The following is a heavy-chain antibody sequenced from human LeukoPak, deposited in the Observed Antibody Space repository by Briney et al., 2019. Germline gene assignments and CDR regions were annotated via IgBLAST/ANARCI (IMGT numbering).Heavy chain of an antibody. CDR2: IYYRGST. CDR1: GGSISSYY. D-gene: IGHD4-17*01. CDR3: ARDRGGYGDYVYWYFDL. Sequence: PSETLSLTCTVSGGSISSYYWSWIRQPPGKGLEWIGYIYYRGSTNYNPSIKSRVTLSVDTSKNQFSLKLSSVTAADTAVYYCARDRGGYGDYVYWYFDLWGRGTLVTVSS. V-gene: IGHV4-59*01. J-gene: IGHJ2*01.